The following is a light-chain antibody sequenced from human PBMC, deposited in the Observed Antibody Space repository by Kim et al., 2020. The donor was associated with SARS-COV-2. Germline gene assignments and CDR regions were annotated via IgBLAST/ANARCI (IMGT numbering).Light chain of an antibody. V-gene: IGKV3-15*01. CDR1: QSVSSD. J-gene: IGKJ5*01. CDR2: GAS. CDR3: QQYHHWPPIT. Sequence: PGERATLTCGARQSVSSDLAWYQQKPGQTPRLLIYGASTRATGIPARFSGSGSGTDFTLTITSLQSEDFAVYYCQQYHHWPPITFGQGTRLEIK.